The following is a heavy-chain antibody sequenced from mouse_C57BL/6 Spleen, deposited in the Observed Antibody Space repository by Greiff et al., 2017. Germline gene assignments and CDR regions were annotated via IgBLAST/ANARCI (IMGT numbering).Heavy chain of an antibody. CDR1: GYTFTSYW. CDR3: ARPAMDY. Sequence: QVQLQQPGAELVRPGTSVKLSCKASGYTFTSYWMHWVKQRPGQGLEWIGVIDPSDSYTNYNQKFKGKATLTVDTSSSTASMQLSSLTSEDTAVYYCARPAMDYWGQGTSVTVSS. J-gene: IGHJ4*01. V-gene: IGHV1-59*01. CDR2: IDPSDSYT.